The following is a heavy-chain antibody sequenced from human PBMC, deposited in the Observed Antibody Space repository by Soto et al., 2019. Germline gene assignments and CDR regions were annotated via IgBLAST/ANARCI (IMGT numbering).Heavy chain of an antibody. CDR2: IYSNGDT. J-gene: IGHJ6*02. CDR1: SDSMNSGGYY. Sequence: TLSLTCSVSSDSMNSGGYYWSWIRQHPGKGLEWIGYIYSNGDTYYNPSLKSRVTISVDTSKNQFSLNLTSVTAADTAVYYCARRGGSSSGYYYYAMDVWGQGTTVTVSS. V-gene: IGHV4-31*03. CDR3: ARRGGSSSGYYYYAMDV. D-gene: IGHD6-6*01.